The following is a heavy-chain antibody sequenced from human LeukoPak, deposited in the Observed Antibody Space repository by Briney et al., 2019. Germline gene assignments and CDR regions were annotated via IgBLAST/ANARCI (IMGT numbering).Heavy chain of an antibody. Sequence: SGPALVKPTQTLTLTCTFSGFSLSTSGMCVSWIRQPPGKALEWLARIDWDDDKYYSTSLKTRLTISKDTSKNQVVLTMTNMDPVDTATYYCARILGGSGSQAYYYYYVDVWGKGTTVTVSS. J-gene: IGHJ6*03. V-gene: IGHV2-70*11. CDR3: ARILGGSGSQAYYYYYVDV. CDR1: GFSLSTSGMC. CDR2: IDWDDDK. D-gene: IGHD3-10*01.